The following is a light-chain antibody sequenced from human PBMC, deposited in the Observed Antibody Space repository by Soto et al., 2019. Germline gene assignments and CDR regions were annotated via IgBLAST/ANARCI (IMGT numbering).Light chain of an antibody. CDR1: QSISSY. J-gene: IGKJ3*01. V-gene: IGKV1-39*01. CDR3: QQSYSTLFT. Sequence: DIQTTQSPSSLSASVGDRVTITCRASQSISSYLNWYQQKPGKAPKLLIYAASSLESGVPSRFSGSGSGTDFTLTISSLQPEDFATYYCQQSYSTLFTYGPGTKVDI. CDR2: AAS.